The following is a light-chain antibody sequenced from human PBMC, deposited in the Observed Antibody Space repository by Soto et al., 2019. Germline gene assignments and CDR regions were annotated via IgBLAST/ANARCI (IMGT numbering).Light chain of an antibody. V-gene: IGLV2-14*01. Sequence: QSVLTQPASVSGSPGQSITISCTGTSSDVGGYNLVSWYQQYPGEAPKLMIYEVTNRPSGVSNRFSGSKSGNTASLTISGLQAEDEGDYYCSSFVTSITTFYVFGTGTKVTVL. CDR2: EVT. CDR3: SSFVTSITTFYV. CDR1: SSDVGGYNL. J-gene: IGLJ1*01.